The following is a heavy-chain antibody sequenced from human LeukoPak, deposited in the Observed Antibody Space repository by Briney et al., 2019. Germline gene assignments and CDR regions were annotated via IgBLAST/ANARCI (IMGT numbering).Heavy chain of an antibody. CDR1: GGSISSYY. J-gene: IGHJ5*02. D-gene: IGHD6-13*01. Sequence: SETLSLTCTVSGGSISSYYWGWIRQPPGKGLEWIGSIYYSGSTYYNPSLKSRVTISVDTSKNQFSLKPSSVTAADTAVYYCARERVGQQLVIAWGQGTLVTVSS. CDR3: ARERVGQQLVIA. V-gene: IGHV4-39*07. CDR2: IYYSGST.